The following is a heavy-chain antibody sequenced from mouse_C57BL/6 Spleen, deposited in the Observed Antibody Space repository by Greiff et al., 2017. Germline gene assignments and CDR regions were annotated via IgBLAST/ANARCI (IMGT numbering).Heavy chain of an antibody. J-gene: IGHJ4*01. CDR2: IRNKANNHAT. Sequence: DVKLVESGGGLVQPGGSMKLSCAASGFTFSDAWMDWVCQSPEKGLAWVAEIRNKANNHATYYAESAKGRFTISRDDSKSSVYLQMNSLRAEDTGIYYCTRPVATVAKDYWGQGTSVTVSS. D-gene: IGHD1-1*01. CDR1: GFTFSDAW. CDR3: TRPVATVAKDY. V-gene: IGHV6-6*01.